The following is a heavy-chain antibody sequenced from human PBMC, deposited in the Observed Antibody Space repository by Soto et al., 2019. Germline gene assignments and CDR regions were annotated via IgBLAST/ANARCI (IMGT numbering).Heavy chain of an antibody. CDR3: ARGLIRGYSSGSDDAFDI. CDR1: GYTFTSSD. V-gene: IGHV1-8*02. Sequence: GASVKVSCKASGYTFTSSDINWVRQATGQRLEWMGWMNPNSGNTGYAQKFQGRVTMTRNTSISTAYMELSSLRSEDTAVYYCARGLIRGYSSGSDDAFDIWGQGTMVTVS. J-gene: IGHJ3*02. CDR2: MNPNSGNT. D-gene: IGHD6-19*01.